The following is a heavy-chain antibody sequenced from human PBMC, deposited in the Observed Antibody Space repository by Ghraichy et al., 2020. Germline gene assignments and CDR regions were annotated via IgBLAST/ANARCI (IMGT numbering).Heavy chain of an antibody. D-gene: IGHD1-26*01. Sequence: SETLSLTCIVSGASISSGGHSWSWIRQHPGKGLEWIGFIHGSGGSHFYIPSLKSRLNISMDMSQNHLSLRLTSVTAADTAVYFCARDWTYGGYSDVWGKGTTVTVSS. CDR3: ARDWTYGGYSDV. V-gene: IGHV4-31*03. CDR2: IHGSGGSH. CDR1: GASISSGGHS. J-gene: IGHJ6*04.